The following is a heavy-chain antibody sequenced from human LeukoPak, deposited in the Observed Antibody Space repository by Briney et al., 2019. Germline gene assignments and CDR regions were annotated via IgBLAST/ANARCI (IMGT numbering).Heavy chain of an antibody. J-gene: IGHJ4*02. V-gene: IGHV6-1*01. CDR2: TYYRSKWYS. Sequence: SQTLSLTCAISGDSVSSSSAAWNWIRQSPSRGLEWLGRTYYRSKWYSDYAVSVKSRMTINPDTSKNQLSLQLNSVTPEDTAVYYCARCLSPAAAFCYFDYWGQGTLVTVSS. CDR1: GDSVSSSSAA. CDR3: ARCLSPAAAFCYFDY. D-gene: IGHD6-13*01.